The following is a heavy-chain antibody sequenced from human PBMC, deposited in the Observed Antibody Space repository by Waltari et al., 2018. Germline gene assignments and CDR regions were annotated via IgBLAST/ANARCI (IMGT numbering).Heavy chain of an antibody. J-gene: IGHJ4*02. CDR1: GDSISSGGNY. D-gene: IGHD6-19*01. CDR3: ARSYTSGWYQDFDY. Sequence: QVQLQESGPRLVKPSQTLSLTCSFSGDSISSGGNYWSWIRQPAGNRLEWIGRVHTSGRTNYNPSLKSRITISLDTSRNQFSLKLNSVTAADTAVYYCARSYTSGWYQDFDYWGPGTLVTVSS. V-gene: IGHV4-61*02. CDR2: VHTSGRT.